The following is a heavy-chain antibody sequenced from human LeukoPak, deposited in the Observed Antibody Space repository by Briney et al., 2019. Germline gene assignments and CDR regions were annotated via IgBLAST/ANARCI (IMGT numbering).Heavy chain of an antibody. CDR1: GGSISSYY. V-gene: IGHV4-59*12. D-gene: IGHD6-6*01. J-gene: IGHJ5*02. CDR3: ARASAYSTSSGVNL. CDR2: IYYSGST. Sequence: SETLSLTCTVSGGSISSYYWSWIRQPPGKGLEWIGDIYYSGSTNYNPSLKSRVTISVDTSENHFSLKVISVTASDTALYYCARASAYSTSSGVNLWGQGTVVTVSS.